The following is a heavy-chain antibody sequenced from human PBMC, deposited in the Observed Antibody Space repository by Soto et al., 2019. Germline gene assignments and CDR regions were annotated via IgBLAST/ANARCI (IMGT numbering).Heavy chain of an antibody. CDR2: IIPILGIA. D-gene: IGHD2-2*01. J-gene: IGHJ4*02. V-gene: IGHV1-69*02. CDR3: ARGKGTIVVVPAAMDY. Sequence: QVQLVQSGAEVKKPGSSVKVSCKASGGTFSSYTISWVRQSPGQGLEWMGRIIPILGIANYAQKFQGRVTITADKSTSTAYMELSSLRSEDTAVYYCARGKGTIVVVPAAMDYWGQGTLVTVS. CDR1: GGTFSSYT.